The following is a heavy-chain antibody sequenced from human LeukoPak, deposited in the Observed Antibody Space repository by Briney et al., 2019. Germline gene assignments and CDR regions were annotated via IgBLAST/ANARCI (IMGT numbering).Heavy chain of an antibody. J-gene: IGHJ4*02. CDR1: GGSISSYY. V-gene: IGHV4-4*07. Sequence: SETLSLTCTVSGGSISSYYWSWIRQPAGKGLEWIGRIYTSGSTNYNPSLKSRVTMSVDTSKNQFSLKLSSVTAADTAVYYCARDISNYYDSSGYYSLFDYWAREPWSPSPQ. CDR3: ARDISNYYDSSGYYSLFDY. D-gene: IGHD3-22*01. CDR2: IYTSGST.